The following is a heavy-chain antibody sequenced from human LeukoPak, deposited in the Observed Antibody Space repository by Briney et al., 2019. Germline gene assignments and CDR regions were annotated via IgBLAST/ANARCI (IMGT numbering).Heavy chain of an antibody. D-gene: IGHD6-19*01. CDR1: GNYW. CDR3: ARSVAGHDY. J-gene: IGHJ4*02. Sequence: GGSLRLSCAASGNYWMHWVRQVPGKGLVWVSHINSDGSWTSYADSVKGRFTISRDNAKNSLYLQMNSLRAEDTAVYYCARSVAGHDYWGQGILVTVSS. CDR2: INSDGSWT. V-gene: IGHV3-74*01.